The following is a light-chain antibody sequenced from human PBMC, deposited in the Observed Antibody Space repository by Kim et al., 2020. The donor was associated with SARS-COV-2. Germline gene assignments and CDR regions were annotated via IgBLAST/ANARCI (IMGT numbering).Light chain of an antibody. CDR2: GAS. J-gene: IGKJ1*01. V-gene: IGKV3-20*01. CDR3: QQYENSPWT. CDR1: QSVNNMY. Sequence: PGERATLSCRASQSVNNMYLAWYQQKPGQAPRLLIYGASNRANGIPDRFSGSGSGTDFTLTIDRLEPEDCAVYYCQQYENSPWTFGQGTKVDIK.